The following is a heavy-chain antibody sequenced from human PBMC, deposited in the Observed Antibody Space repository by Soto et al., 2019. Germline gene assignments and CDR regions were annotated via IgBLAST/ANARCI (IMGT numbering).Heavy chain of an antibody. V-gene: IGHV1-46*01. CDR2: INPSGGST. Sequence: ASVKVSCKASGYTFTHYYIHWVRQAPGQGLEWMGMINPSGGSTSYAQKFQGRLTMTTDTSTNTVYMELSSLRSEDTAVYYCARPPFPGCINAICYPLDFWGQGALVTVPS. CDR1: GYTFTHYY. J-gene: IGHJ4*02. CDR3: ARPPFPGCINAICYPLDF. D-gene: IGHD2-8*01.